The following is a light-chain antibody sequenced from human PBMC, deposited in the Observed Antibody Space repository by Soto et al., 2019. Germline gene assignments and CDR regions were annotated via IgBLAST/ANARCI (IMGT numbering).Light chain of an antibody. CDR1: QSISSH. V-gene: IGKV1-39*01. J-gene: IGKJ2*01. Sequence: DNQMTQSPSSLSASVGDKVTITCRASQSISSHLNWYQQKPGKAPKLLIHGASNLQSGVPSSFSGSGSGTDFTLTISSLQPEDFATYYCQQSYSTPYTFGQGTKVEIK. CDR3: QQSYSTPYT. CDR2: GAS.